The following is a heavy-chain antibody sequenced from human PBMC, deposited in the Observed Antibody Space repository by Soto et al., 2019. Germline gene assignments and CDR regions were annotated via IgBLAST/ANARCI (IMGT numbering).Heavy chain of an antibody. D-gene: IGHD1-26*01. CDR3: ATFIVGATM. J-gene: IGHJ4*02. CDR2: IYSGGST. CDR1: VFTVSSNY. Sequence: GGSLRLSCGVSVFTVSSNYMSWVRQAPGEGLEWVSLIYSGGSTYSADSVKGRFTISRDNSKNTLYLQMNSLRAEDTAVYYCATFIVGATMWGPGTLVTVSS. V-gene: IGHV3-53*01.